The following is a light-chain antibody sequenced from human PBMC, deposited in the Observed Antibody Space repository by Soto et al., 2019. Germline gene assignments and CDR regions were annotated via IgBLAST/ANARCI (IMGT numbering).Light chain of an antibody. CDR2: GAS. V-gene: IGKV3-15*01. Sequence: EIVMTQSPATLSVSPGERATLSCRASQSISSNLAWYQQTPGQAPRLLIYGASTSATGIPARFSGSGSGTDFTLTVSSLQSEDFAVYYCQQYNNWPRTFGQGTKVEIK. J-gene: IGKJ1*01. CDR1: QSISSN. CDR3: QQYNNWPRT.